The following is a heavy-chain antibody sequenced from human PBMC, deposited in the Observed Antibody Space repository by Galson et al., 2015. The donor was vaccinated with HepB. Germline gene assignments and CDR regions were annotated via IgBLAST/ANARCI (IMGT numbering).Heavy chain of an antibody. J-gene: IGHJ4*02. CDR1: GYTFTSYG. Sequence: SVKVSCKASGYTFTSYGISWVRQAPGQGLEWMGWINPNSGGTNYAQKFQGRVTMTRDTSITTAYMELRRLRSDDTAVYYCAREGGYSGYVYFDYWGQGTLVTVSS. D-gene: IGHD5-12*01. CDR2: INPNSGGT. CDR3: AREGGYSGYVYFDY. V-gene: IGHV1-2*02.